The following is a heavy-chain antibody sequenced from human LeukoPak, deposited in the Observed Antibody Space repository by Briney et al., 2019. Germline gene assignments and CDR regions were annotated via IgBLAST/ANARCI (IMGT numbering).Heavy chain of an antibody. CDR1: GFTFSSYI. V-gene: IGHV3-48*04. CDR3: ARVRSSSWLYCFDY. D-gene: IGHD6-13*01. J-gene: IGHJ4*02. Sequence: GGSLRLSCAASGFTFSSYIMNWVRQAPGKGLEWVSYISSSSSTIYYADSVKGRFTISRDNAKNSLYLQMNSLRAEDTAVYYCARVRSSSWLYCFDYWGQGTLVTVSS. CDR2: ISSSSSTI.